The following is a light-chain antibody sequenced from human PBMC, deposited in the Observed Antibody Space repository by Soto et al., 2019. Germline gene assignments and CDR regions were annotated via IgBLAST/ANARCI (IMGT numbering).Light chain of an antibody. Sequence: IVLTQSPGTLSSSPGVRATLSCSASESVSSNYLAWYQQRPGHAPRLLIYSAPNRSRGMPDRFGGTGARTDFTVIVSRVEPGDFAVYYCQQYGSAPWTFGQGTKV. V-gene: IGKV3-20*01. CDR3: QQYGSAPWT. CDR1: ESVSSNY. J-gene: IGKJ1*01. CDR2: SAP.